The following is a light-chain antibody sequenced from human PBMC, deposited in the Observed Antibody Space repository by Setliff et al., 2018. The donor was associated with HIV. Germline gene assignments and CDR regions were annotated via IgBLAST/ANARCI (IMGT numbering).Light chain of an antibody. CDR3: CSFASGDTWI. J-gene: IGLJ2*01. V-gene: IGLV2-23*01. CDR1: TWDIATRTY. CDR2: EDT. Sequence: QSALTQPVSVSGSPGQSITISCTADTWDIATRTYVSWYHQVPEKTPRLIIYEDTKRPSEVSDRFSGSKSGKMASLTISGLRAEDEGDYYCCSFASGDTWIFGGGTKVTVL.